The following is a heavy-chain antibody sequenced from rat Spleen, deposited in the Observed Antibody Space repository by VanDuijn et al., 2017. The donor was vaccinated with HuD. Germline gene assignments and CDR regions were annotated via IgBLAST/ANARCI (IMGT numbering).Heavy chain of an antibody. CDR3: ARADIASISTDGI. J-gene: IGHJ2*01. D-gene: IGHD1-2*01. CDR1: GFSLTSHS. Sequence: QVQLKESGPGLVQPSETLSLTCTVSGFSLTSHSVRWVRQPSGKGPEWMGRVWYDGDTAYNSALKSRLSISRDTSKNQVFLKMNSLQTGDTATYYCARADIASISTDGIWGQGVMVTVSS. CDR2: VWYDGDT. V-gene: IGHV2-34*01.